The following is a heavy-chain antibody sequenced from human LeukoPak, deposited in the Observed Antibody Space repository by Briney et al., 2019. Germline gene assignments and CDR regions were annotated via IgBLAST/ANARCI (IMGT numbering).Heavy chain of an antibody. CDR2: IYYSGST. Sequence: SETLSLTRTVSGGSISSYYWSWIRQPPGKGLEWIGYIYYSGSTNYNPSLKSRVTISVDTSKNQFSLKLSSVTAADTAVYYCARRPRYNWFDPWGQGTLVTVSS. CDR3: ARRPRYNWFDP. J-gene: IGHJ5*02. D-gene: IGHD1-14*01. CDR1: GGSISSYY. V-gene: IGHV4-59*01.